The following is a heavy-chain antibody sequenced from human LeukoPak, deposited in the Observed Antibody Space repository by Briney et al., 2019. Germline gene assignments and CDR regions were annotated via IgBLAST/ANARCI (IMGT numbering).Heavy chain of an antibody. V-gene: IGHV3-21*01. D-gene: IGHD3-10*01. CDR1: GFTFSSYS. Sequence: PGGSLRLSCAASGFTFSSYSMNWVRQAPGKGLEWVSSISSSSSYIYYADSVKGRFTISRDNAKNSLYLQMNSLRAEDTAVYYCARRINYYGSGSYLLDYWGQGTLVTVSS. CDR3: ARRINYYGSGSYLLDY. CDR2: ISSSSSYI. J-gene: IGHJ4*02.